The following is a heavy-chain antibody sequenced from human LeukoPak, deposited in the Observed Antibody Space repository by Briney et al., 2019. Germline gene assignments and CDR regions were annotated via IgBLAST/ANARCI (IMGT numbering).Heavy chain of an antibody. CDR3: ARDRHPGTTPALDNWFDP. V-gene: IGHV4-4*02. J-gene: IGHJ5*02. CDR1: GFTFSSYSM. Sequence: GSLRLSCAASGFTFSSYSMNWVRQPPGKGLEWIGEIYHSGSTNYNPSLKSRVTISVDKSKNQFSLKLSSVTAADTAVYYCARDRHPGTTPALDNWFDPWGQGTLVTVSS. CDR2: IYHSGST. D-gene: IGHD1-7*01.